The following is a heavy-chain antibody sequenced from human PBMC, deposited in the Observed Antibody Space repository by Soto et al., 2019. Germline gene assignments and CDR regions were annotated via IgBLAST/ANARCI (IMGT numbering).Heavy chain of an antibody. CDR1: GWSLSDYY. CDR3: AGGRSDCGGDRFFDS. D-gene: IGHD2-21*02. J-gene: IGHJ5*01. V-gene: IGHV4-34*01. CDR2: IHHSGTA. Sequence: SETLSLTCTVYGWSLSDYYWSWIRQPPGKGLEWIGEIHHSGTANHNPSLKSRLTISQDTSKNQFSLKLSSLTAADTAVYYCAGGRSDCGGDRFFDSWGQGTLITVSS.